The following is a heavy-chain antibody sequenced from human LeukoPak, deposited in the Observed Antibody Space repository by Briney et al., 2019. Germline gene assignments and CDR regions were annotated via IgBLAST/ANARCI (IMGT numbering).Heavy chain of an antibody. CDR1: GFTFSSYG. CDR3: AKEWVRGSSVRYYFDY. J-gene: IGHJ4*02. CDR2: ISYDGSNK. Sequence: GGSLRLSCAASGFTFSSYGMHWVRQAPGKGLEWVAVISYDGSNKYYADSVKGRFTISRDNSKNTLYLQMNSLRAEDTAVYYCAKEWVRGSSVRYYFDYWGQGTLVTVSS. D-gene: IGHD6-6*01. V-gene: IGHV3-30*18.